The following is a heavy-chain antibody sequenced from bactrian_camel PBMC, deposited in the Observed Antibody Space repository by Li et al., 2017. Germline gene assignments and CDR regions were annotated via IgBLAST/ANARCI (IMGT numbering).Heavy chain of an antibody. CDR3: ATRMLVAD. Sequence: HVQLVESGGGLVQPGGSLTLSCATSGFTFSIYGMNWVRQAPGKGLEWVSGMSSDGSDTNYADSVKGRFTISRDNAQNTLYLQLSRLTTEDTGIYYCATRMLVADWGQGTQVTVS. D-gene: IGHD1*01. V-gene: IGHV3S6*01. CDR2: MSSDGSDT. J-gene: IGHJ4*01. CDR1: GFTFSIYG.